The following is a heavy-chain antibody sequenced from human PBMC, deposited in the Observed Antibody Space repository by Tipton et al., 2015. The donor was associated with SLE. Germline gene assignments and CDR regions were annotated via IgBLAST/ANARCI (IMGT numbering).Heavy chain of an antibody. CDR2: IYYSGST. J-gene: IGHJ4*02. Sequence: TLSLTCTVSGGSISSGGYYWSWIRQHPGKGLEWIGYIYYSGSTYYNPSLKSRVTISVDTSKNQFSLKLSSVTAADTAVYYCARHQLTRHYYFDYWGQGTLVTVSS. CDR3: ARHQLTRHYYFDY. D-gene: IGHD3-9*01. V-gene: IGHV4-31*03. CDR1: GGSISSGGYY.